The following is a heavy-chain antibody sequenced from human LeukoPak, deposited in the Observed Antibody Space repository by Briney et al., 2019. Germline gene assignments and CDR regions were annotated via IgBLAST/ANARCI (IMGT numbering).Heavy chain of an antibody. Sequence: GGSLRLSCAASGFSFRSFWMSWVRQAPGKGLEWVASIKEDGSDKYYVESVQGRFTISRENARNSLYLQMNSLRAEDTAVYYCARVLWFGGIYYFDYWGQGTLVTVSS. CDR2: IKEDGSDK. J-gene: IGHJ4*02. CDR3: ARVLWFGGIYYFDY. CDR1: GFSFRSFW. V-gene: IGHV3-7*04. D-gene: IGHD3-10*01.